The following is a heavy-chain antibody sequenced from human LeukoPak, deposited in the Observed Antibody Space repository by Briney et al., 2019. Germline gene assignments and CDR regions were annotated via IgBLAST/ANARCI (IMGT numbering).Heavy chain of an antibody. CDR1: GFTFSDYY. CDR2: ISSSGSTI. Sequence: GGSLRLSCAAPGFTFSDYYMSWIRQAPGKGLEWVSYISSSGSTIYYADSVKGRFTISRDNAKNSLYLQMNSLRAEDTAVYYCARDHYSGGYYFDYWGQGTLVTVSS. V-gene: IGHV3-11*01. D-gene: IGHD1-26*01. J-gene: IGHJ4*02. CDR3: ARDHYSGGYYFDY.